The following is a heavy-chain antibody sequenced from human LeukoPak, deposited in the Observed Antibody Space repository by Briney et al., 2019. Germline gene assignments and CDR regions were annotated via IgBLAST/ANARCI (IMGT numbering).Heavy chain of an antibody. CDR3: ARERGGGASLDY. Sequence: GESLKISCKGSGHSFSSYWSAWVRQMPGKGLEWMGIIYPGDSDTRYSPSFQGQVTISVDKSISTAYLQWNSLKASDTAIYYCARERGGGASLDYWGQGTLVTVSS. CDR2: IYPGDSDT. J-gene: IGHJ4*02. D-gene: IGHD3-10*01. V-gene: IGHV5-51*03. CDR1: GHSFSSYW.